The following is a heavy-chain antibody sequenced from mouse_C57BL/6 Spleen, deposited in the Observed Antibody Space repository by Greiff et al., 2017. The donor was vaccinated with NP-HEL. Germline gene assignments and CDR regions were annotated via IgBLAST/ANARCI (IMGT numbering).Heavy chain of an antibody. CDR3: ARDEGDGYDGFAY. Sequence: EVQLVESGGGLVQSGRSLRLSCATSGFTFSDFYMEWVRQAPGKGLEWIAASRNKANDYTTEYSASVKGRFIVSRDTSQSILYLQMNALRAEDTAIYYCARDEGDGYDGFAYWGQGTLVTVSA. CDR1: GFTFSDFY. CDR2: SRNKANDYTT. D-gene: IGHD2-2*01. J-gene: IGHJ3*01. V-gene: IGHV7-1*01.